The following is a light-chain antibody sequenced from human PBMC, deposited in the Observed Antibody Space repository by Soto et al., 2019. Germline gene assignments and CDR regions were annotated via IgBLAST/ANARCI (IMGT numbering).Light chain of an antibody. CDR1: QSINSW. Sequence: DIQLSQSPSALSASVRDRLTITCLASQSINSWLAWYQQKPGKAPQILIYDASTLKSGVPSRFSASGSGTEFTLTISSLQSEDFATYYCQQSYTTPITFGQGTLLAIK. V-gene: IGKV1-5*01. CDR3: QQSYTTPIT. CDR2: DAS. J-gene: IGKJ5*01.